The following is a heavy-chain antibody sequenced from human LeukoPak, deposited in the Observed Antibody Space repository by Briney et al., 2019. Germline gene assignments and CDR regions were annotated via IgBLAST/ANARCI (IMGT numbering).Heavy chain of an antibody. Sequence: SETLSLTCAVYGGSFSGYYWSWIRQPPGKGLEWIGYIYYSGSTNYNPSLKSRVTISLHTSKNQFSLKLSSVTTAYTAVYYCGREGENYENWFDPWGQGTLVPVSS. CDR3: GREGENYENWFDP. CDR1: GGSFSGYY. J-gene: IGHJ5*02. V-gene: IGHV4-59*01. CDR2: IYYSGST. D-gene: IGHD3-22*01.